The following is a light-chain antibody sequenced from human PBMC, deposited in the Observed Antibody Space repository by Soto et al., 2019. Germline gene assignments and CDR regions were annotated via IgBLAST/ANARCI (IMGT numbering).Light chain of an antibody. CDR3: QRYNNAPVT. CDR1: QGISDY. J-gene: IGKJ3*01. Sequence: IQMTQSPSSLSPSVGDTVTITCRASQGISDYLAWYQQKPGKVPKLLIYRASTLHSGAPSRFSGSGSGTGFTLTISSLQPEDVGTYYCQRYNNAPVTFGPGTKVDLK. V-gene: IGKV1-27*01. CDR2: RAS.